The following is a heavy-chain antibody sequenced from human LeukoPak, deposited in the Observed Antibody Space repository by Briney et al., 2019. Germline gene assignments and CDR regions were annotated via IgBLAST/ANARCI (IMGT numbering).Heavy chain of an antibody. CDR3: ARHASNQLYYYGMDV. V-gene: IGHV5-51*01. D-gene: IGHD4-11*01. Sequence: GESLEISCKGSGYSFTSDWIGWVRQMPGKGLEWMGIIYPGDSDTRYSPSFQGQVTISADKSISTAYLQWSSLKASDTAMYYCARHASNQLYYYGMDVWGQGTTVTVSS. CDR1: GYSFTSDW. CDR2: IYPGDSDT. J-gene: IGHJ6*02.